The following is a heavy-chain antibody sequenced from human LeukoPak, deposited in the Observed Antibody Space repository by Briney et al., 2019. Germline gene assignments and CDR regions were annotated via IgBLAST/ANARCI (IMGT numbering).Heavy chain of an antibody. D-gene: IGHD2-15*01. J-gene: IGHJ5*02. Sequence: GASVKVSCKASGYTFTNYGISWVRQAPGQGLEWMAWISTYDHDTNYAQKFRGRVTMTTDTSTSTAYMELRSLGSDDTAVYYCVRVYFCSGGTCDDCFDPWGQGTLVTVSS. CDR1: GYTFTNYG. CDR2: ISTYDHDT. CDR3: VRVYFCSGGTCDDCFDP. V-gene: IGHV1-18*01.